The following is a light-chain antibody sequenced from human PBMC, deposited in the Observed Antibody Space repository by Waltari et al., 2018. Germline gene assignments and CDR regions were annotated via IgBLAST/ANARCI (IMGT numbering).Light chain of an antibody. CDR3: CSYAGSWV. Sequence: QSALTQPASVSGSPGQSITISCTGSSFDVASYNLVSWYQHHPDKAPKLMIYEDAKRPSGVANRFSGSQSGNTASLTISGLQAEDEADYYCCSYAGSWVFGGGTKLTVL. CDR1: SFDVASYNL. CDR2: EDA. J-gene: IGLJ3*02. V-gene: IGLV2-23*01.